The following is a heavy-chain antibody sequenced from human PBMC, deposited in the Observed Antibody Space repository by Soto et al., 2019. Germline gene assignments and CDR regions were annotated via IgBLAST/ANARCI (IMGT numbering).Heavy chain of an antibody. Sequence: PSETLSLTFTVPDGSISSYYWSWIRQPPGKGLEWIGYIYYSGSTNYNPSLKSRVTISVDTSKNQFSLKLSSVTAADTAVYYCASIAARPDWGQGTLVTVSS. J-gene: IGHJ4*02. D-gene: IGHD6-6*01. CDR1: DGSISSYY. CDR3: ASIAARPD. CDR2: IYYSGST. V-gene: IGHV4-59*08.